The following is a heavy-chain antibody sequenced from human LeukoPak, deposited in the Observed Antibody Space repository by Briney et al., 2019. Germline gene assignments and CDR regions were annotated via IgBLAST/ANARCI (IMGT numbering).Heavy chain of an antibody. D-gene: IGHD3-22*01. V-gene: IGHV3-7*01. CDR2: IKQDGSEK. CDR3: ASQPIVVVPYFDY. CDR1: GFTFSSYW. Sequence: GGSLRLSCAASGFTFSSYWMSWVRQAPGKGLEWVANIKQDGSEKYYVDSVKGRFTISRDNAKNSLYLQMNSLRAEDTAVYYCASQPIVVVPYFDYWGQGTLVTVSS. J-gene: IGHJ4*02.